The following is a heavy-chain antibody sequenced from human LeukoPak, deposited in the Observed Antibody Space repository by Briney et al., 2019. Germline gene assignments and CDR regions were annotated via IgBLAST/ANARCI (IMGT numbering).Heavy chain of an antibody. CDR2: INPSGGST. J-gene: IGHJ3*02. CDR1: GYTFTSYY. V-gene: IGHV1-46*01. CDR3: ARAQREVDTMIVGVVYDAFDI. D-gene: IGHD3-22*01. Sequence: GASVQVSCKASGYTFTSYYMHWVRQAPGQGLEWMGIINPSGGSTSYAQKFQGRVTMTRDTSTSTVYLALSSLRSEDTAVYYCARAQREVDTMIVGVVYDAFDIWAQGTIVTLSS.